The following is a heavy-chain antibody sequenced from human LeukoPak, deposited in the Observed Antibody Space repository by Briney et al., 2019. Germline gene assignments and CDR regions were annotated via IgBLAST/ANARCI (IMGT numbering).Heavy chain of an antibody. CDR2: IYYSGST. Sequence: SETLSLTCTVSGGSISSYYWSWIRQPPGKGLEWIGYIYYSGSTNYNPSLKSRVTISVDTSKNQFSLKLSSVTAADTAVYYCAREAYYYDSGGYKAAFDIWGQGTMVTVSS. J-gene: IGHJ3*02. CDR3: AREAYYYDSGGYKAAFDI. CDR1: GGSISSYY. D-gene: IGHD3-22*01. V-gene: IGHV4-59*01.